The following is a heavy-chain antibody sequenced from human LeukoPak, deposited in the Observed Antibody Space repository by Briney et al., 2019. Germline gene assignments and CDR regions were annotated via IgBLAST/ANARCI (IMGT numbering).Heavy chain of an antibody. CDR1: GFTFSSYS. D-gene: IGHD1-26*01. Sequence: GGSLRLSCAASGFTFSSYSMNWVRQAPGKGLEWVSSISSSSTHLYHADSVKGRFAISRDNAKNSLYPQMNSLRAEDTAVYYCARDLIVEGTAILGYWGQGTLVTVSS. J-gene: IGHJ4*02. CDR2: ISSSSTHL. CDR3: ARDLIVEGTAILGY. V-gene: IGHV3-21*01.